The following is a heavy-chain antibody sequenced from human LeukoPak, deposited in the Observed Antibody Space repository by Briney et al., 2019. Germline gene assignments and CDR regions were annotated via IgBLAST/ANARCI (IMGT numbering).Heavy chain of an antibody. CDR2: FDPEDGET. J-gene: IGHJ3*02. CDR3: ATVPIRITMIDQGI. Sequence: ASVKVSCKVSGYTLTVLSMHWVRQAPGKGLEWMGGFDPEDGETIYAQKFQGRVTMTEDTSTDTAYMELSSLRSEDTAVYYCATVPIRITMIDQGIWGQGTMVTVSS. CDR1: GYTLTVLS. D-gene: IGHD3-22*01. V-gene: IGHV1-24*01.